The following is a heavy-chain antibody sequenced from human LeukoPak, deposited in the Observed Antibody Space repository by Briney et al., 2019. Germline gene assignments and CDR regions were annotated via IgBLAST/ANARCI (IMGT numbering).Heavy chain of an antibody. CDR3: AKSVGTFGGLIVRPFDY. CDR1: GFTFSSSA. Sequence: GGSLRLSCAASGFTFSSSAMSWVRQAPGKGLEWVSAISNNGGYTYFADSAKGRFTISRDNSKNTLYLQMNSLRAEDTAVYYCAKSVGTFGGLIVRPFDYWGQGTLVTVSS. CDR2: ISNNGGYT. J-gene: IGHJ4*02. V-gene: IGHV3-23*01. D-gene: IGHD3-16*02.